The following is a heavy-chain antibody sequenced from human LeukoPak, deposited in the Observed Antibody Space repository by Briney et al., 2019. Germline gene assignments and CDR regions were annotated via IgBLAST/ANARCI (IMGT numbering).Heavy chain of an antibody. J-gene: IGHJ4*02. CDR1: GFTFSSYS. CDR2: ISSSSSYI. CDR3: AREVGVRGVILFDY. Sequence: GGSLRLSCAASGFTFSSYSMNWVRQAPGKGLEWVSSISSSSSYIYYADSVKGRFTISRDNAKNSLYLQMNSLRAEDTAVYYYAREVGVRGVILFDYWGQGTLVTVSS. V-gene: IGHV3-21*01. D-gene: IGHD3-10*01.